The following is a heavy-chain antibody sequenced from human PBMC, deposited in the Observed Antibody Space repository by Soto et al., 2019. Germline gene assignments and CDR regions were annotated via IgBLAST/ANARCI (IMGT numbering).Heavy chain of an antibody. CDR1: GFTFSSYA. Sequence: GGSLRLSCAASGFTFSSYAMSWVRQAPGKGLEWVSAISGSGGSTYHADSVKGRFTISRDNSKNTLYLQMNSLRAEGTAVYYCAKMGGYYYDRPFDYWGQGTLVTVSS. CDR2: ISGSGGST. CDR3: AKMGGYYYDRPFDY. V-gene: IGHV3-23*01. D-gene: IGHD3-22*01. J-gene: IGHJ4*02.